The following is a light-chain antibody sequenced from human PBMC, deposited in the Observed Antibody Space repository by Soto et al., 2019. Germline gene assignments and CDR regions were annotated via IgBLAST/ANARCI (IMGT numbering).Light chain of an antibody. Sequence: QCVLTQPPSASGSPVRSVTISCTGTSSDVGGYNYVSWYQQHPGKAPKLMIYEVSKRPSGVPDRFSGSKSGNTASLTVSGLQAEDEADYYCSSYAGSNNVVFGGGTKVTVL. J-gene: IGLJ2*01. CDR1: SSDVGGYNY. V-gene: IGLV2-8*01. CDR2: EVS. CDR3: SSYAGSNNVV.